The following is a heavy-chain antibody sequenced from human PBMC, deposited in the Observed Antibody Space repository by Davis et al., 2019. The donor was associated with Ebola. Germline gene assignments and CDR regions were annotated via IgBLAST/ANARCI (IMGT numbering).Heavy chain of an antibody. CDR2: ISYDGSNK. Sequence: GESLKISCAASGFTFSSYGMHWVRQAPGKGLEWVAVISYDGSNKYYADSVKGRFTISRDNAKNSLYLQMNSLRAEDTAVYYCARDQRLLRGVTTFLDGFDYWGQGTLVTVSS. CDR1: GFTFSSYG. V-gene: IGHV3-30*03. D-gene: IGHD3/OR15-3a*01. J-gene: IGHJ4*02. CDR3: ARDQRLLRGVTTFLDGFDY.